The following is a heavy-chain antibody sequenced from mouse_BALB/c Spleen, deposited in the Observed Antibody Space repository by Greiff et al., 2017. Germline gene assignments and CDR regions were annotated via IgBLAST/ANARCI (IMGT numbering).Heavy chain of an antibody. CDR3: ARAGAMDY. V-gene: IGHV1-4*02. Sequence: QVQLQQPGAELVKPGASVKLSCKASGYTFTSYWMHWVKQRPGQGLEWIGYINPSSGYTEYNQKFKDKTTLTADKSSSTAYMQLSSLTSEDSAVYYCARAGAMDYWGQGTSVTVSS. CDR2: INPSSGYT. J-gene: IGHJ4*01. CDR1: GYTFTSYW.